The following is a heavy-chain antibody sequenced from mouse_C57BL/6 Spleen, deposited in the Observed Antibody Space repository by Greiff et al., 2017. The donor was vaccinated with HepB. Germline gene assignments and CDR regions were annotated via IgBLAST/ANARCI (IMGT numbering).Heavy chain of an antibody. D-gene: IGHD2-3*01. CDR3: ASDGYFDY. V-gene: IGHV1-82*01. J-gene: IGHJ2*01. CDR2: IYPGDGDT. CDR1: GYAFSSSW. Sequence: VKLMESGPELVKPGASVKISCKASGYAFSSSWMNWVKQRPGKGLEWIGRIYPGDGDTNYNGKFKGKATLTADKSSSTAYMQLSSLTSEDSAVYFCASDGYFDYWGQGTTLTVSS.